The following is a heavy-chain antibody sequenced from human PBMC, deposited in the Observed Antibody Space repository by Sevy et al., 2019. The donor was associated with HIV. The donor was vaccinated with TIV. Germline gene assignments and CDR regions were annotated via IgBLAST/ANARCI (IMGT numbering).Heavy chain of an antibody. V-gene: IGHV3-48*03. J-gene: IGHJ5*02. D-gene: IGHD3-22*01. CDR3: ARVDANYDKGFDP. Sequence: GGSLRLSCEASGFTFRSYEMNWVRQAPGKGLEWDSYISSSGSIIYYADSVKGRFTISRDNAKNSLYMQMNSLRAEDTAVYYCARVDANYDKGFDPWGQGTLVTVSS. CDR2: ISSSGSII. CDR1: GFTFRSYE.